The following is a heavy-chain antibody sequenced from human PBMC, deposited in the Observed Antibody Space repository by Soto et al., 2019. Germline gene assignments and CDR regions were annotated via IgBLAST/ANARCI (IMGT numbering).Heavy chain of an antibody. V-gene: IGHV1-69*13. D-gene: IGHD1-26*01. CDR3: ARGRFETSSVGATGSIFDY. CDR2: IIPIFGTA. CDR1: GGTFSSYA. Sequence: SVKVSCKASGGTFSSYAISWVRQAPGQGLEWMGGIIPIFGTANYAQKFQGRVTITADESTSTAYMELSSLRSEDTAVYYCARGRFETSSVGATGSIFDYWGQGTLVTVSS. J-gene: IGHJ4*02.